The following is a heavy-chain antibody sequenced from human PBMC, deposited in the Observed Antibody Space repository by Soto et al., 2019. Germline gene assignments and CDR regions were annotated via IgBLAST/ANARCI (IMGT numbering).Heavy chain of an antibody. Sequence: PGGSLRLSCAASGLEVSYNYMNWVRQAPGKGLLWVSVLYNSETTYYAESVKGRFTISRDTVKNTVYLEMNNLRVDDTAVYYVARDKTQGAGWFDPWGRGTLVTVPS. V-gene: IGHV3-53*01. J-gene: IGHJ5*02. CDR2: LYNSETT. CDR1: GLEVSYNY. CDR3: ARDKTQGAGWFDP.